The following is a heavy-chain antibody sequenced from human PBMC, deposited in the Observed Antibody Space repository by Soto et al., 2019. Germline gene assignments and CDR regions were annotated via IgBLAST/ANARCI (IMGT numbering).Heavy chain of an antibody. CDR2: IKQDGSEK. CDR1: GFTFSSHW. J-gene: IGHJ5*02. Sequence: PGGSLRLSCAASGFTFSSHWMSWVRQAPGKGLEWVANIKQDGSEKYYVDSVKGRFTISRDNVKNSLYMQMNSLRAEDTAVYYCASRPVDYDILTGYPNWFDPWGQGTLVTVS. V-gene: IGHV3-7*05. CDR3: ASRPVDYDILTGYPNWFDP. D-gene: IGHD3-9*01.